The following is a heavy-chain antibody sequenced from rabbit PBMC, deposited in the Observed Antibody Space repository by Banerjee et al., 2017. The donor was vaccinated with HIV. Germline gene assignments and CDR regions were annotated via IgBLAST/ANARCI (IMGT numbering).Heavy chain of an antibody. CDR2: IGIGYGNT. J-gene: IGHJ4*01. V-gene: IGHV1S45*01. CDR1: GFSFSSGYY. D-gene: IGHD6-1*01. CDR3: ARAYAPDYTYGYAGYAYATAYYFNL. Sequence: QEQLVESGGGLVQPEGSLTLTCTASGFSFSSGYYMCWVRQAPGKGLEWIACIGIGYGNTYYASWAKGRFTISKTSSTTVTLQMTSLTVADTATYFCARAYAPDYTYGYAGYAYATAYYFNLWGQGTLVTDS.